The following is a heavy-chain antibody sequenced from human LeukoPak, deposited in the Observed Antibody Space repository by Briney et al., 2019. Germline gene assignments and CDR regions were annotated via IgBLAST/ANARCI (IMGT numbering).Heavy chain of an antibody. CDR3: ATGAPELRFLEWLLYFDY. J-gene: IGHJ4*02. Sequence: ASVKVSCKVSGYTLTELSMHWVRQAPGKGLEWMGGFDPEGGETIYAQKFQGRVTMTEDTSTDTAYMELSSLRSEDTAVYYCATGAPELRFLEWLLYFDYWGQGTLVTVSS. V-gene: IGHV1-24*01. CDR1: GYTLTELS. D-gene: IGHD3-3*01. CDR2: FDPEGGET.